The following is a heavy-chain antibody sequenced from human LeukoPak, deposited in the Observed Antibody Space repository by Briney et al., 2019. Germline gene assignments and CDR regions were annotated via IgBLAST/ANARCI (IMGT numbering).Heavy chain of an antibody. Sequence: SETPSLTCTVSGGSISSYYWSWIRQPPGKGLKWIGYIYYSGSTNYNPSLKSRVTISVDTSKNQFSLKLSSVTAADTAVYYCVRTEMDVIWGFDYWSQGTLVTVSS. CDR3: VRTEMDVIWGFDY. CDR2: IYYSGST. CDR1: GGSISSYY. J-gene: IGHJ4*02. V-gene: IGHV4-59*08. D-gene: IGHD3-16*01.